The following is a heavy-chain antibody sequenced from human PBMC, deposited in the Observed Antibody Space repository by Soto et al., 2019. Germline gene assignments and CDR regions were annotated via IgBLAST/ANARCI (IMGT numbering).Heavy chain of an antibody. J-gene: IGHJ6*02. D-gene: IGHD3-10*01. CDR2: IYYSGST. V-gene: IGHV4-59*01. CDR1: GGSISSYY. CDR3: ARDTPVRYYYYGMVV. Sequence: QVQLQESGPGLVKPSETLSLTCTVSGGSISSYYWSWIRQPPGKGLEWIGYIYYSGSTNYNPSLKSRFTISVDTSKNPFSRRLRSVAAADTAVYYCARDTPVRYYYYGMVVWGQGTTVTVSS.